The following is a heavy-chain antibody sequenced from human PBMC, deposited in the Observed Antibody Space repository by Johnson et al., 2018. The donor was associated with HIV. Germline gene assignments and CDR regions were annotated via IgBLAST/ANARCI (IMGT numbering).Heavy chain of an antibody. CDR2: LYSGGSA. Sequence: EVQLVESGGGLLRPGGSLRLSCAASGFAVSSNYMNWVRQAPGKGLEWVSVLYSGGSAYYADSVKGRFTISRDNSKNTLYLQMKSLRAEDTDVYYCAKDLHYYGSSGFNDAFDIWGQGTMVTVSS. CDR3: AKDLHYYGSSGFNDAFDI. V-gene: IGHV3-53*01. D-gene: IGHD3-22*01. CDR1: GFAVSSNY. J-gene: IGHJ3*02.